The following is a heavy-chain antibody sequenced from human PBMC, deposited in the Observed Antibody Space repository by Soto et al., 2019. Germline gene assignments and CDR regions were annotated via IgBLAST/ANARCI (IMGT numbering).Heavy chain of an antibody. D-gene: IGHD3-22*01. CDR1: GYTFTSYG. J-gene: IGHJ4*02. CDR2: ISAYNGNT. Sequence: QVQLVQSGAEVKKPGASVKVSCKASGYTFTSYGISCVRQAPGQGLEWLGWISAYNGNTNYAQKLQGRVTMTTDTCTSTAYMELRRLRSDDTAVYYCARGGNNGYYDSSAMVDYWGQGTLVSFSS. CDR3: ARGGNNGYYDSSAMVDY. V-gene: IGHV1-18*01.